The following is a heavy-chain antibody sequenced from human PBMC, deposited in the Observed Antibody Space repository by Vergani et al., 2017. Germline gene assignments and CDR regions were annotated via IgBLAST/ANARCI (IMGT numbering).Heavy chain of an antibody. J-gene: IGHJ5*02. CDR1: GFTFNQYG. CDR2: TWYDGNNK. V-gene: IGHV3-33*01. Sequence: QVQLVESGGGVVQPGRSLRLSCAASGFTFNQYGMHWVRQAPGKGLEWVAVTWYDGNNKQYADSVKGRFTISRDNSKSTMYLQMNSLRDEDTGVYYCARDLRLLYNRFDLWGKGTLVTVSS. CDR3: ARDLRLLYNRFDL. D-gene: IGHD1-14*01.